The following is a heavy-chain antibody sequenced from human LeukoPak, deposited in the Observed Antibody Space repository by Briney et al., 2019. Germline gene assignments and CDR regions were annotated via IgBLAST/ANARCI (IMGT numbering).Heavy chain of an antibody. J-gene: IGHJ6*03. CDR2: INHSGST. CDR3: ARGKYYYGSGEYYYYYMDV. D-gene: IGHD3-10*01. CDR1: GGSFSGYY. Sequence: TPSETLSLTCAVYGGSFSGYYWSWIRQPPGKGLEWIGEINHSGSTNYNPSLKSRVTISVDTSKNQFSLKLSSVTAADTAAYYCARGKYYYGSGEYYYYYMDVWGKGTTVTVSS. V-gene: IGHV4-34*01.